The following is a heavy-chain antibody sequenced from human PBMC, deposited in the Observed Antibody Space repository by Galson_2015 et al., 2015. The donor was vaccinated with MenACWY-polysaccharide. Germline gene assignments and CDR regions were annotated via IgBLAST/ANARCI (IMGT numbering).Heavy chain of an antibody. J-gene: IGHJ4*02. CDR2: LSPTTGNT. CDR3: AKGAAHYGSGNYYDY. V-gene: IGHV3-23*01. Sequence: SLRLSCAVSGLTFSSYGMGWVRQAPGKGLEWVSGLSPTTGNTYYADSVRGRFTISRDNSKNTLYLQMDSLRAEDTALYYCAKGAAHYGSGNYYDYWGQGTQVTVSS. D-gene: IGHD3-10*01. CDR1: GLTFSSYG.